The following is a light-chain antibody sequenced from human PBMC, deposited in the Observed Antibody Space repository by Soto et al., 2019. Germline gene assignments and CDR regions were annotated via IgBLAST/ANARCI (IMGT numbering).Light chain of an antibody. CDR2: GAS. Sequence: ELVTTQSPATLSVSPGERATLSGRASQSVSSNLAWYQQKPGQAPRLLIYGASTRATGIPARFSGSGSGTEFTLTISGLQSEDFAVYYCQQYNDWSRTFGQGTKVDIK. J-gene: IGKJ1*01. CDR1: QSVSSN. V-gene: IGKV3-15*01. CDR3: QQYNDWSRT.